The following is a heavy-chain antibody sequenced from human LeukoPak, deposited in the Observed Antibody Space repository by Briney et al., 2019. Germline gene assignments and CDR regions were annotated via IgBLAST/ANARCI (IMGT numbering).Heavy chain of an antibody. Sequence: SETLSLTCTVSGGSISSYYWSWIRQPPGKRLEWIGYIYNSGNTNYNPSLKSRGTISVDTSKNQFSLKLSSVTAADTAVYYCARSHCGGDCYYGGYFDYWGQGTLVAVSS. CDR1: GGSISSYY. D-gene: IGHD2-21*02. CDR3: ARSHCGGDCYYGGYFDY. CDR2: IYNSGNT. J-gene: IGHJ4*02. V-gene: IGHV4-59*01.